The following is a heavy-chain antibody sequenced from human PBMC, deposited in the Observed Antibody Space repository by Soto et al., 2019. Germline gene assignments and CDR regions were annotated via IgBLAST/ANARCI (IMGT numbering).Heavy chain of an antibody. CDR2: IYHSGST. J-gene: IGHJ3*02. Sequence: QVQLQESGPGLVKPSGTLSLTCAVSSGSISSSNWWSWVRQPPGKGLEWIGEIYHSGSTNYNPSLKSRVTISVDKSKNQFSLKLGSVTAADTAVYYCASVAFCSGSSCSLYGALDIWGQGIMVTVSS. D-gene: IGHD2-15*01. V-gene: IGHV4-4*02. CDR3: ASVAFCSGSSCSLYGALDI. CDR1: SGSISSSNW.